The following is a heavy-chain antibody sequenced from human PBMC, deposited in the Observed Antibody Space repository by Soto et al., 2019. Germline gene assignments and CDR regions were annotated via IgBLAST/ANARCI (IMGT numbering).Heavy chain of an antibody. CDR3: ARDLLAGNWNDRYYYGMDV. CDR2: IYYSGST. D-gene: IGHD1-1*01. J-gene: IGHJ6*02. CDR1: GGPVSSGSYY. Sequence: QVQLQESGPGLVKPSETLSLTCTVSGGPVSSGSYYWSWIRQPPGKGLEWIGYIYYSGSTNYNPSLKSRVTISVDTSKNQFSLKLSSVTAADTAVYYCARDLLAGNWNDRYYYGMDVWGQGTTVTVSS. V-gene: IGHV4-61*01.